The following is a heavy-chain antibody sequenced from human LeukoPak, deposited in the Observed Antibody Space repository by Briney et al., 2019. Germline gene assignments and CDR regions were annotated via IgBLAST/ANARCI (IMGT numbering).Heavy chain of an antibody. CDR3: TRGSIAYYYMDV. V-gene: IGHV4-59*01. CDR1: GGSISSYY. Sequence: SETLSLTCTVSGGSISSYYWSWIRQPPGKGLEWIGYIYYSGSTNYNPSLKSRVTISVDTSKNQFSLKLSSVTAADTAVYYCTRGSIAYYYMDVWGKGATVTISS. D-gene: IGHD3-22*01. J-gene: IGHJ6*03. CDR2: IYYSGST.